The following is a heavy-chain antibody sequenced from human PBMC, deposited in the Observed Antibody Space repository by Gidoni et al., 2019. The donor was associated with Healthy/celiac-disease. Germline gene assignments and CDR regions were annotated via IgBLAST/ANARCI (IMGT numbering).Heavy chain of an antibody. V-gene: IGHV4-59*08. D-gene: IGHD4-17*01. CDR2: IYDSGST. Sequence: QVQLQESGPGLVKPSETLSLTCTVSGGSISSYYWSWIRQPPGKGLEWIGYIYDSGSTNYNPTIKSRDTISVDTSKSQFSLKLSSGTAADTAVYYGASATPDRDYGGNLSPYWGYFDLWGRGTLVTVSS. J-gene: IGHJ2*01. CDR1: GGSISSYY. CDR3: ASATPDRDYGGNLSPYWGYFDL.